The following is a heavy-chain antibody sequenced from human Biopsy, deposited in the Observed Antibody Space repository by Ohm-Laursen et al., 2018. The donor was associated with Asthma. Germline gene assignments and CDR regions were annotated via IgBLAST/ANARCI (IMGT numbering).Heavy chain of an antibody. J-gene: IGHJ4*02. CDR1: GVSIRSYY. Sequence: SETLSLTCTVSGVSIRSYYWTRIRQPPGKGLEWIGNIHYSGSTYSNPSLKSRVTISVDTSKKQISLRLSSVIAADTAVYYCVGFCSGGNCPDHWGQGTLVTVSS. V-gene: IGHV4-59*01. CDR2: IHYSGST. CDR3: VGFCSGGNCPDH. D-gene: IGHD2-15*01.